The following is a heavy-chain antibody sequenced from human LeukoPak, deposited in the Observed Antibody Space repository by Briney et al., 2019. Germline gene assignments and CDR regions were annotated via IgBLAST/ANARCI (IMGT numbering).Heavy chain of an antibody. J-gene: IGHJ4*02. Sequence: GGSLRLSCAASGFTFSSYAMHWVRQAPGKRLEWVAVISYDGSNKYYADSVKGRFTISRDNSKNMVYLQMDSLRAEDSAVYYCAKNGGYSYGLYYFDYWGQGTLVTVSS. D-gene: IGHD5-18*01. CDR3: AKNGGYSYGLYYFDY. V-gene: IGHV3-30*04. CDR2: ISYDGSNK. CDR1: GFTFSSYA.